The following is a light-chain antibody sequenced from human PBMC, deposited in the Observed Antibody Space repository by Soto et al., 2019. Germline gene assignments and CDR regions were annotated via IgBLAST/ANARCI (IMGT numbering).Light chain of an antibody. CDR3: QQYGRSLPT. J-gene: IGKJ2*01. V-gene: IGKV3-20*01. CDR1: QSISNNY. Sequence: ENVLTQSPDILSLSPGERVTLSCRASQSISNNYLAWYQQKPGQAPRVLIYGASSRATGIPDRFSGSGSGTDFTLAISRLQPEDFALYYCQQYGRSLPTFGRGTKLEIK. CDR2: GAS.